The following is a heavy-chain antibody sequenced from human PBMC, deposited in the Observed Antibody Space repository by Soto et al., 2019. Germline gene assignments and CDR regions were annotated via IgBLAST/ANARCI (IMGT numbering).Heavy chain of an antibody. V-gene: IGHV1-69*01. CDR1: GGTFSSYA. CDR3: ARALGRDGYNYYFDY. Sequence: VSCKASGGTFSSYAISRVRQAPGQGLEWMGGIIPIFGTANYAQKFQGRVTITADESTSTAYMELSSLRSEDTAVYYCARALGRDGYNYYFDYWGQGTLVTVSS. J-gene: IGHJ4*02. CDR2: IIPIFGTA. D-gene: IGHD5-12*01.